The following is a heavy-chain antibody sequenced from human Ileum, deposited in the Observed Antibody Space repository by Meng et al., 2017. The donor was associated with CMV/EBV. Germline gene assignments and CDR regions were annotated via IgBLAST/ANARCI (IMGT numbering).Heavy chain of an antibody. Sequence: GFTFSGYGLHWVRQAPGKGLLWISRINGDGSSRSYADSVKGRFTISRDNAKNTLYLQMNSLRAEDTAVYYCARGGGSSSLGYFDYWGQGTLVTVSS. CDR2: INGDGSSR. J-gene: IGHJ4*02. CDR1: GFTFSGYG. V-gene: IGHV3-74*01. D-gene: IGHD6-6*01. CDR3: ARGGGSSSLGYFDY.